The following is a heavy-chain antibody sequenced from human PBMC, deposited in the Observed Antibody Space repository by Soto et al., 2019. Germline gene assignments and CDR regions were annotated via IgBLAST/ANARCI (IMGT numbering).Heavy chain of an antibody. V-gene: IGHV1-18*01. CDR2: ISAYNGNT. CDR1: GYTFTSYG. J-gene: IGHJ3*02. D-gene: IGHD6-19*01. Sequence: GASVGVSCKASGYTFTSYGISWVRQAPGQGLEWMGWISAYNGNTNYAQKRQGRVTMTTDTSTSTAYMELRSLRSDDTAVYYCARVSRSIAVAGTSDIWGQGTMVTVSS. CDR3: ARVSRSIAVAGTSDI.